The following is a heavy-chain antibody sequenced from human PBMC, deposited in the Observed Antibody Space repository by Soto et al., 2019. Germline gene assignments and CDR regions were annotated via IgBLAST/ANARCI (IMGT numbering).Heavy chain of an antibody. CDR3: ARGGSAVAGNHNRGYYYGMDV. CDR1: GYTFTGYY. Sequence: ASVKVSCKASGYTFTGYYMHWVRQAPGQGLEWMGWINPNSGGTNYAQKFQGWVTMTRDTSISTANMELSRLRSDDTAVYYCARGGSAVAGNHNRGYYYGMDVWGQGTTVTVSS. J-gene: IGHJ6*02. D-gene: IGHD6-19*01. CDR2: INPNSGGT. V-gene: IGHV1-2*04.